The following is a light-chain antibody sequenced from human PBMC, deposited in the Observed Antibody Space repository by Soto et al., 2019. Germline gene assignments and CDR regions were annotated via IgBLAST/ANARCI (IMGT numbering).Light chain of an antibody. CDR1: QSIRGY. CDR3: QQGYTTTIT. CDR2: TAS. V-gene: IGKV1-39*01. Sequence: DIQMTQSPSSLSASVGGRVTITCRASQSIRGYLNWYQQKPGKDPKPLIYTASTLHSGVPSRFSGSASATDFNLTISSLQTDDFGTYYCQQGYTTTITFGQGTRLEIK. J-gene: IGKJ5*01.